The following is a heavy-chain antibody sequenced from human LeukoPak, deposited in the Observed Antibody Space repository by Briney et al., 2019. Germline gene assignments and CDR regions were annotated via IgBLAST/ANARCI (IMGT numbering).Heavy chain of an antibody. CDR3: AREDH. Sequence: PGGSLRLSCAASGFTFSSYAMYWVRQAPGKGLEWVAVMSYDGSNKYYADSVEGRFTISRDNSKNTLYLQMNSLRAEDTAVYYCAREDHWGQGTLVTVSS. CDR2: MSYDGSNK. J-gene: IGHJ4*02. CDR1: GFTFSSYA. V-gene: IGHV3-30-3*01.